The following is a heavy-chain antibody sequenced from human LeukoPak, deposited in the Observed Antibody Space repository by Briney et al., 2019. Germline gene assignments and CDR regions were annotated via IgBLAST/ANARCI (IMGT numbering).Heavy chain of an antibody. J-gene: IGHJ4*02. CDR2: IYYSGGT. D-gene: IGHD6-13*01. Sequence: PSETLSLTCTVSGGSISTGTYYWGWIRQPPGKGLEWIGSIYYSGGTDYNPSLKSRVTISVATSKNQFSLKLSSVTAADTAVYYCASLVGTAAAGDYWGQGTLVTVSS. CDR3: ASLVGTAAAGDY. V-gene: IGHV4-39*01. CDR1: GGSISTGTYY.